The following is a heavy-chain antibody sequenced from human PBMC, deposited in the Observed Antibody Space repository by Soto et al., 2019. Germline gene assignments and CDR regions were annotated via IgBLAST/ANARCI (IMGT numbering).Heavy chain of an antibody. D-gene: IGHD3-9*01. CDR3: ARRVLTGYYSWFDP. Sequence: EVQLVESGGGLVQPGGSLRLSCAASGFTVSSNYMSWVRQAPGKGLEWVSVIYSGGSTYYADSVKGRFTISRHNSKNTLYLQMNSLRAEDTAVYYWARRVLTGYYSWFDPWGQGTLVTVSS. CDR1: GFTVSSNY. V-gene: IGHV3-53*04. CDR2: IYSGGST. J-gene: IGHJ5*02.